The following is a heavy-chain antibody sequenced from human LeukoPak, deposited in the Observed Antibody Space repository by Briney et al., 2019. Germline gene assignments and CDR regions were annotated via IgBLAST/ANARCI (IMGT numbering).Heavy chain of an antibody. Sequence: ASVKVSCKASGYTFNAYYMHWLRQAPGQGLEWMGWINPDSGGTHYAQKFQGRVTMTRDTSISTAYMELRRLRSDDTAVYYCARVPLLDSSGYQFDYWGQGTLVTVSS. D-gene: IGHD3-22*01. CDR1: GYTFNAYY. CDR3: ARVPLLDSSGYQFDY. J-gene: IGHJ4*02. CDR2: INPDSGGT. V-gene: IGHV1-2*02.